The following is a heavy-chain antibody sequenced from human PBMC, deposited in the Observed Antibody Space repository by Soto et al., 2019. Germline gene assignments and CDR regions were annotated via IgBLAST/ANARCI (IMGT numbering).Heavy chain of an antibody. D-gene: IGHD2-15*01. V-gene: IGHV6-1*01. J-gene: IGHJ4*02. Sequence: PSQTLSLTCAIPGESVSTNSATWDWIRQSPSRGLEWLGRTYYRSKWYHDYAVSVKGRITINADTSNNQLSLKLSSVTAADTAVYYCARLPLPPRGYCSGGSCPIPNYFDYWGQGTLVTVSS. CDR2: TYYRSKWYH. CDR3: ARLPLPPRGYCSGGSCPIPNYFDY. CDR1: GESVSTNSAT.